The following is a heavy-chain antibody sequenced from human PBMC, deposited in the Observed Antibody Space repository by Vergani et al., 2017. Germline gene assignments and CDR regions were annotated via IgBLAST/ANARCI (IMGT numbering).Heavy chain of an antibody. CDR1: GFTFSSYS. D-gene: IGHD6-6*01. CDR2: ISSSSSTI. CDR3: ARVQDRYSSSSRMLDY. J-gene: IGHJ4*02. V-gene: IGHV3-48*04. Sequence: GGSLRLSCAASGFTFSSYSMNWVRQAPGKGLEWVSYISSSSSTIYYADSVKGRFTISRDNAKNSLYLQMNSLRAEDTAVYYCARVQDRYSSSSRMLDYWGQGTLVTVSS.